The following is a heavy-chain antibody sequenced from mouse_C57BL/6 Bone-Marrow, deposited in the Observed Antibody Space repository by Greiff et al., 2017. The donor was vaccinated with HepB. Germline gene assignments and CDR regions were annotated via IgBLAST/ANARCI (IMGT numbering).Heavy chain of an antibody. CDR2: IDPVNGDT. CDR3: TKGSVKGFAL. J-gene: IGHJ3*01. D-gene: IGHD1-3*01. V-gene: IGHV14-4*01. Sequence: VHVKQSGAELVRPGASVKLSCTASGFNFKDDYMHWVKQRPEHGLEWIGWIDPVNGDTEYASKIQGKATITADTSSNTAYLQLRSLASEDTTVYYCTKGSVKGFALWCQETLVTLSA. CDR1: GFNFKDDY.